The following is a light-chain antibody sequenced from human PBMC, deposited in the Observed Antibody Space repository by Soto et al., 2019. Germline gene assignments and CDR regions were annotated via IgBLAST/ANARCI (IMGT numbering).Light chain of an antibody. CDR2: KNN. J-gene: IGLJ1*01. CDR3: AAWDDNFSTYV. Sequence: QSALTQPPSASGSPGQSVTISCTGTRSDVGRYNHVYWYQKFPGMAPKLLISKNNQRPSGVPDRFSGSKSGTSASLAISGLRSEDEADYYCAAWDDNFSTYVFGSGTKVTVL. CDR1: RSDVGRYNH. V-gene: IGLV1-47*01.